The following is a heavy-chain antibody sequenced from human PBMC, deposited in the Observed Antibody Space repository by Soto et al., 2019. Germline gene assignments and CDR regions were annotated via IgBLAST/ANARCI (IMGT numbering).Heavy chain of an antibody. CDR1: GFTFSSHV. D-gene: IGHD2-15*01. J-gene: IGHJ4*02. Sequence: EVQLWESGGGLVQPGGSLSLSCAVSGFTFSSHVMSWVRQAPGKGLAWVSAISGTGGTYYADSVKGRFTISRDNSKNALYLQMNNLRDEDTAVYYCAKDRRGAYCSGGICYSPDYWGQGTLVIVSS. CDR2: ISGTGGT. V-gene: IGHV3-23*01. CDR3: AKDRRGAYCSGGICYSPDY.